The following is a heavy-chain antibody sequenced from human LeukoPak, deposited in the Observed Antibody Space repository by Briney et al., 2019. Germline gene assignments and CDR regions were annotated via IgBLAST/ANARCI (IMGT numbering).Heavy chain of an antibody. Sequence: GGSLRLSCAASGFTFSSYGMHWVRQAPGKGLEWVAFIRYDGSNKYYADSVKGRFTISRDNSKNTLYLQMSSLRAEDTAVYYCAKGGSGSYYVTFDYWGQGPLVTVSS. D-gene: IGHD1-26*01. CDR3: AKGGSGSYYVTFDY. CDR2: IRYDGSNK. V-gene: IGHV3-30*02. J-gene: IGHJ4*02. CDR1: GFTFSSYG.